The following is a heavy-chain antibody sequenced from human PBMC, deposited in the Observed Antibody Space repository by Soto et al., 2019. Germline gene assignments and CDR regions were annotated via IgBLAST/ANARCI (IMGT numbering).Heavy chain of an antibody. CDR3: AKDLDVVVVVTATRGLDV. D-gene: IGHD2-15*01. J-gene: IGHJ6*02. CDR2: ISYDGSKK. Sequence: QVQLVESGGGVVQPVRSLRLSCAASGFTFDNYGLHWVRQAPGKGLEWVAVISYDGSKKFYADSVTGRFTISRANSKNTMYLQMNTLRVEDTDVYYFAKDLDVVVVVTATRGLDVWGQGTTVTVSS. V-gene: IGHV3-30*18. CDR1: GFTFDNYG.